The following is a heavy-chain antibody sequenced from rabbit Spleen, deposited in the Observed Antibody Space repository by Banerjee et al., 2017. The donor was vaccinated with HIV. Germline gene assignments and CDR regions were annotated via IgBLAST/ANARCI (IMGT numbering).Heavy chain of an antibody. V-gene: IGHV1S40*01. Sequence: QSLEESGGDLVKPGASLTLTCTASGFDFSSNAMSWVRQAPGKGLEWIGCIYAGTSGNTYYANWAKGRFTISKTSSTTMTLQMTSLTAADTATYFCARDTGSSFSSYGMDLWGQGTLVTVS. J-gene: IGHJ6*01. D-gene: IGHD8-1*01. CDR1: GFDFSSNA. CDR3: ARDTGSSFSSYGMDL. CDR2: IYAGTSGNT.